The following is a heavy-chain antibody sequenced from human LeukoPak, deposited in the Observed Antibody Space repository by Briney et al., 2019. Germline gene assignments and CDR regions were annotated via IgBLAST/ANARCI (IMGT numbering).Heavy chain of an antibody. Sequence: ASVKVSCKASGYTFTGYYMHWVRQAPGQGLEWMGWINPNSGGTNYAQKLQGRVTMTTDTSTSTAYMELRSLRSDDTAVYYCARDLGLDYCSGGSCYSAGFDYWGQGTLVTVSS. D-gene: IGHD2-15*01. CDR3: ARDLGLDYCSGGSCYSAGFDY. CDR1: GYTFTGYY. V-gene: IGHV1-2*02. J-gene: IGHJ4*02. CDR2: INPNSGGT.